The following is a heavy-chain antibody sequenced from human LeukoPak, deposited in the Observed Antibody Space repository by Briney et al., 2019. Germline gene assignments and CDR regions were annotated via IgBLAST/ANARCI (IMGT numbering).Heavy chain of an antibody. D-gene: IGHD6-19*01. CDR1: GYTFTGYY. CDR3: ARDQVSYSSGWPY. V-gene: IGHV1-2*02. CDR2: INPNSGGT. J-gene: IGHJ4*02. Sequence: ASVKVSCKASGYTFTGYYMHWVRQAPGQGLEWMGWINPNSGGTNYAQKFQGRVTMTRDTSISTAYMELSRLRSDDTAVYYCARDQVSYSSGWPYWGQGTLVTVSS.